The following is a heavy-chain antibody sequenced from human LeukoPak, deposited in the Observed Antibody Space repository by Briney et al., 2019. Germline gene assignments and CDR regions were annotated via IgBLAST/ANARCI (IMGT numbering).Heavy chain of an antibody. D-gene: IGHD3-22*01. CDR1: GGSFSGYY. J-gene: IGHJ4*02. CDR3: ARGLWSDSSGRAFDY. V-gene: IGHV4-34*01. CDR2: INHSGST. Sequence: SETLSLTCAVYGGSFSGYYWSWIRQPPGKGLEWIGEINHSGSTNYDPSLKSRVTISVDTSKNQFSLKLSSVTAADTAVYYCARGLWSDSSGRAFDYWGQGTLVTVSS.